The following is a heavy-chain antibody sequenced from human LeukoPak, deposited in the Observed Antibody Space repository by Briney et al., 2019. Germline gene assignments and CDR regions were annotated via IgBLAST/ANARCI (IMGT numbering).Heavy chain of an antibody. J-gene: IGHJ4*02. V-gene: IGHV3-23*01. D-gene: IGHD3-3*01. CDR1: GFTFSSYA. Sequence: GGSLRLSCAASGFTFSSYAMHWVRQAPGKGLEWVSAISGSGGSTYYADSVKGRFTISRDNSKNMLYLQMNSLRAEDTAVYYCAKSGSGYSHYFDYWGQGTLVTVSS. CDR3: AKSGSGYSHYFDY. CDR2: ISGSGGST.